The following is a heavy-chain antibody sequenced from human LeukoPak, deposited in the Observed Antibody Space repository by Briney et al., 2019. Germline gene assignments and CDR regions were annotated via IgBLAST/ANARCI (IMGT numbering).Heavy chain of an antibody. Sequence: PGGSLRLSCEGSGFTFSNYWMDWVRQAPGKGLQWVASIKTDGSEKYYVDSVKGRFTISRDNAKNSLYLQMNSLRAEDTAVYYCATYSSLNRREFQYWGQGTLLTVSS. D-gene: IGHD3-22*01. CDR1: GFTFSNYW. V-gene: IGHV3-7*01. CDR2: IKTDGSEK. J-gene: IGHJ1*01. CDR3: ATYSSLNRREFQY.